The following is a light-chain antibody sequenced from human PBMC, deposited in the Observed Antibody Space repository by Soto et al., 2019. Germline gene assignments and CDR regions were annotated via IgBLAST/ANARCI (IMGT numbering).Light chain of an antibody. CDR3: QSSARSLSGWV. Sequence: QSVLTQPPSVSGAPGQRVTISCTGSSSNIGAGYDVHWYQQLPGTAPKLLIYGNSNRPSGVPDRFSGSKSGTSASLAITGLRAEDEAAYPGQSSARSLSGWVFGGGTTPTVL. V-gene: IGLV1-40*01. J-gene: IGLJ3*02. CDR2: GNS. CDR1: SSNIGAGYD.